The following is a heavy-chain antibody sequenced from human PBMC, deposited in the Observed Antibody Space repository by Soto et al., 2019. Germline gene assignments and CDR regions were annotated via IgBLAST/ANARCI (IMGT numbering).Heavy chain of an antibody. J-gene: IGHJ4*02. CDR2: LNPKSGMT. CDR3: ARVAGSPDY. D-gene: IGHD1-26*01. Sequence: QVQLVQSGPEVKKPGASVKVSCKASGYTFSTYDFNWVRQAPGQGLEWMGWLNPKSGMTGSAQKFQGRVTMTRDSSISTVYIELSSLRSEDTAVYYCARVAGSPDYWGQGTLVTVSS. CDR1: GYTFSTYD. V-gene: IGHV1-8*01.